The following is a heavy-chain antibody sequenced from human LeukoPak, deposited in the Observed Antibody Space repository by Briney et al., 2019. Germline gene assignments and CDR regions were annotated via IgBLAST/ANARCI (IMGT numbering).Heavy chain of an antibody. CDR3: AAGGIYSLLDY. J-gene: IGHJ4*02. Sequence: ASVKVSCKVSGYSLTDLSMHWVRQAPGNGLEWMGGFDPEHREAIYAQKFQGRVSMTEDTSTDTAYMELSSLRSEDTAVDYCAAGGIYSLLDYWGQGTLVTVSS. CDR1: GYSLTDLS. CDR2: FDPEHREA. D-gene: IGHD1-26*01. V-gene: IGHV1-24*01.